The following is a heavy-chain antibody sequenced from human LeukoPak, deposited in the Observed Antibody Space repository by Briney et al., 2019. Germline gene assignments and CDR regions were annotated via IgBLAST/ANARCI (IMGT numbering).Heavy chain of an antibody. D-gene: IGHD2-15*01. CDR1: GFSFSGSA. Sequence: GGSLKLSCAASGFSFSGSAMHWVRQASGKGLEWLGRIRSKANSYVTAYAASVEGRVTISRDDSANTAYLQMNNLKTEDTAVYFCTRHTDRYCSGAGCCVKYFYGLDVWGQGTTVTVSS. J-gene: IGHJ6*02. CDR2: IRSKANSYVT. V-gene: IGHV3-73*01. CDR3: TRHTDRYCSGAGCCVKYFYGLDV.